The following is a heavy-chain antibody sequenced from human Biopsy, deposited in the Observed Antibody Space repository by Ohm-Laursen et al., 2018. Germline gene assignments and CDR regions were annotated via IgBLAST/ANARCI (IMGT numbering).Heavy chain of an antibody. V-gene: IGHV4-59*08. D-gene: IGHD2-2*01. CDR3: ARHRGGMPSSGNWFDH. J-gene: IGHJ5*02. Sequence: TLSLTWTVSGDSISSYYWSWIRQPPGKGLEWIGYVYYTGSTDYNPSLQSRVTISVDMSKNQFSLKLTSVAAADTAVYYCARHRGGMPSSGNWFDHWGQGTLVTVSS. CDR1: GDSISSYY. CDR2: VYYTGST.